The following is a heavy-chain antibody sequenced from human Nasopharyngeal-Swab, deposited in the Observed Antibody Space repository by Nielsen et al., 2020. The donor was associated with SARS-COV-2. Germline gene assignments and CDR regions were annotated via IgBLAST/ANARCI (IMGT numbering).Heavy chain of an antibody. J-gene: IGHJ3*02. CDR3: ARSHIVVVTDAFDI. D-gene: IGHD2-21*02. CDR2: INPNSGGT. V-gene: IGHV1-2*04. Sequence: ASVTVSFKASVYTFPRYYMHWVRQAPGPGLEWIGLINPNSGGTNYAQKFQGWVTMTSDTSIIPAYMELSSLRSDDTAVYYCARSHIVVVTDAFDICGQGTMVTVSS. CDR1: VYTFPRYY.